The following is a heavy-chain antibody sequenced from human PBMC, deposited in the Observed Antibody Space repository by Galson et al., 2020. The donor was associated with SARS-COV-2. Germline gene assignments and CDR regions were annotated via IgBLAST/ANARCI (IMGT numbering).Heavy chain of an antibody. CDR3: ARGDVLRFLEWLPLDYYGMDV. CDR2: INSDGSST. D-gene: IGHD3-3*01. Sequence: TGGSLRLSCAASGFTFSSYWMHWVRQAPGKGLVWVSRINSDGSSTSYADSVKGRFTISRDNAKNTLYLQMNSLRAEDTAVYYCARGDVLRFLEWLPLDYYGMDVWGQGTTVTVSS. V-gene: IGHV3-74*01. CDR1: GFTFSSYW. J-gene: IGHJ6*02.